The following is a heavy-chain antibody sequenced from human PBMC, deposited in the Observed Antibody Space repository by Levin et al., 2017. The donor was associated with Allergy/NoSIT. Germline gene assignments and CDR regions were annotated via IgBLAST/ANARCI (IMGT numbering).Heavy chain of an antibody. Sequence: GESLKISCAASGFTFSSYGMHWVRQAPGKGLEWVAVISYDGSNKYYADSVKGRFTISRDNSKNTLYLQMNSLRAEDTAVYYCAKGAYDSPGYWGQGTLVTVSS. V-gene: IGHV3-30*18. CDR3: AKGAYDSPGY. J-gene: IGHJ4*02. CDR2: ISYDGSNK. D-gene: IGHD3-22*01. CDR1: GFTFSSYG.